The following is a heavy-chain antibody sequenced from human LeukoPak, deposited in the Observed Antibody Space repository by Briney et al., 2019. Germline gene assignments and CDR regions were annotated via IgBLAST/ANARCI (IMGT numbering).Heavy chain of an antibody. CDR3: ASSNPNYYDSSGPFYYFDY. V-gene: IGHV1-69*06. D-gene: IGHD3-22*01. Sequence: SVKVSCKASGYTFTSYAISWVRQAPGQGLEWMGGIIPIFGTANYAQKFQGRVTITADKSTSTAYMELSSLRSEDTAVYYCASSNPNYYDSSGPFYYFDYWGQGTLVTVSS. J-gene: IGHJ4*02. CDR2: IIPIFGTA. CDR1: GYTFTSYA.